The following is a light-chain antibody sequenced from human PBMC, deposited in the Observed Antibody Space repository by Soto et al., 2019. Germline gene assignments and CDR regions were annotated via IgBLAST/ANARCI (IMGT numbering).Light chain of an antibody. CDR3: QQYQTYST. Sequence: DIQMTQSPSTLSASVGDRVTITCRASESMSNCLAWYQQKPGKAPKLLIYDASSLESGVPSRFSGSGSGTEFTLTISSLQPDDFATYFCQQYQTYSTFGQGTRLEIK. J-gene: IGKJ5*01. CDR1: ESMSNC. V-gene: IGKV1-5*01. CDR2: DAS.